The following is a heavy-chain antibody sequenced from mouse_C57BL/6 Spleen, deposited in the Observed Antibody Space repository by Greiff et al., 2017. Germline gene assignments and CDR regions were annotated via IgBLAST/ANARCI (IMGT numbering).Heavy chain of an antibody. D-gene: IGHD1-1*01. Sequence: DVKLVESGGGLVQPGGSLSLSCAASGFTFTDYYMSWVRQPPGRELEWLGFIRNKANGYTTKYSPSVKGRFTISRDNAQIILYFQMNAMRAEDSATYYCASYKTVVYYWYFYVWGTGTTVTVSS. CDR2: IRNKANGYTT. V-gene: IGHV7-3*01. J-gene: IGHJ1*03. CDR1: GFTFTDYY. CDR3: ASYKTVVYYWYFYV.